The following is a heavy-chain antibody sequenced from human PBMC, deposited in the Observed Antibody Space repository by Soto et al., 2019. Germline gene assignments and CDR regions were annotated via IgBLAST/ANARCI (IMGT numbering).Heavy chain of an antibody. V-gene: IGHV3-33*01. Sequence: GGSLRLSCAASGFTFSSYGMHWVRQAPGKGLEWVAVIWYDGSNKYYADSVKGRFTISRDNSKNTLYLQMNSLRAEDTAVYYCARGNGGFGGVIVDYWGQGTLVTVSS. CDR2: IWYDGSNK. CDR1: GFTFSSYG. CDR3: ARGNGGFGGVIVDY. J-gene: IGHJ4*02. D-gene: IGHD3-16*02.